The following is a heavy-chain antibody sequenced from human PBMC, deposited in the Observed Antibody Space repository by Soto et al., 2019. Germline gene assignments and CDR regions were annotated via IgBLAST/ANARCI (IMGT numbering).Heavy chain of an antibody. CDR3: TTDRADGLLWFGEPYYYYGMDV. V-gene: IGHV3-15*07. CDR1: GFTFSNAW. J-gene: IGHJ6*02. CDR2: IKSKTDGGTT. D-gene: IGHD3-10*01. Sequence: GGSLRLSCAASGFTFSNAWMNWVRQAPGKGLEWVGRIKSKTDGGTTDYAAPVKGRFTISRDDSKNTLYLQMNSLKTEDTAVYYCTTDRADGLLWFGEPYYYYGMDVWGQGTTVTVSS.